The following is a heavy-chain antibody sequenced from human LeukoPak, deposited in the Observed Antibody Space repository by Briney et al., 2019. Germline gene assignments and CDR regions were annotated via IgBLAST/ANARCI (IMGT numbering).Heavy chain of an antibody. V-gene: IGHV1-2*02. J-gene: IGHJ4*02. CDR1: GYTFTGYY. CDR2: INPKSGGA. CDR3: ARGGYGDGYSFDY. Sequence: ASVKVSCKASGYTFTGYYIHWVRQAPGQGLEWMGWINPKSGGANYAQKFQGRVTMTRDTSTSTVYMELSSLRSEDTAVYYCARGGYGDGYSFDYWGQGTLVTVSS. D-gene: IGHD5-24*01.